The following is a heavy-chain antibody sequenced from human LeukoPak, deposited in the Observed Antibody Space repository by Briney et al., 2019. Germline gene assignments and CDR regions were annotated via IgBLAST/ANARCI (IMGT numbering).Heavy chain of an antibody. V-gene: IGHV3-23*01. CDR1: GFTFSSYA. CDR3: AKEAGSGYDYYAYFDY. CDR2: ISGSGGST. D-gene: IGHD5-12*01. Sequence: GGSLRLSCAASGFTFSSYAMSWVRQAPGKGLEWVSAISGSGGSTYYADSVKGRFTISRDNSKNTLYLQMNSLRGEDTAVYYCAKEAGSGYDYYAYFDYWGQGTLVTVSS. J-gene: IGHJ4*02.